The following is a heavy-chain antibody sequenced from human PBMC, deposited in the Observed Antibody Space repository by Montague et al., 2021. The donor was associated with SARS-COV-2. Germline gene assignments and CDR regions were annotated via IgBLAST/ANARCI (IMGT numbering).Heavy chain of an antibody. CDR2: IYWDDDK. CDR3: ARGPSDTYYYNGMDV. Sequence: PALVKPTQTLTLTCTFSGFSLRTSGVGVGWIRQPPGKALEWLSLIYWDDDKRYSPSLRTRLTTTKDTSQNQVVLTLTNMDPVDTATYYCARGPSDTYYYNGMDVWGRGTTVTVSS. V-gene: IGHV2-5*02. J-gene: IGHJ6*02. CDR1: GFSLRTSGVG.